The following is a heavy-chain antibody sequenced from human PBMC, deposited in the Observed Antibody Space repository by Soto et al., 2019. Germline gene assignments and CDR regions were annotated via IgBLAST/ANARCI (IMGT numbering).Heavy chain of an antibody. Sequence: PSENLSLTCTVSGGSISSYYRTWIRQPPGPGLGWIGHIYYSGSTSYNPSLKSRVSISVNASKKEFSLKLSSVNAADTAVYYCARVIHYYDTSGSYAWYFDDWGQGSLVTVSS. J-gene: IGHJ4*02. CDR2: IYYSGST. V-gene: IGHV4-59*01. CDR3: ARVIHYYDTSGSYAWYFDD. CDR1: GGSISSYY. D-gene: IGHD3-22*01.